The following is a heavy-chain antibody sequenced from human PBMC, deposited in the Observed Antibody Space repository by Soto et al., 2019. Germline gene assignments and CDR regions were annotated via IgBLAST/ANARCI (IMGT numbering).Heavy chain of an antibody. CDR3: ARDSLTTGGWFDP. Sequence: TLSLTCTVSGGSISSGGYYWSWIRQHPGKGPEWIGYIYYSGSTYYNPSLKSRVTISVDTSKNQFSLKLSSVTAADTAVYYRARDSLTTGGWFDPWGQGTLVTVSS. D-gene: IGHD4-17*01. CDR2: IYYSGST. J-gene: IGHJ5*02. V-gene: IGHV4-31*03. CDR1: GGSISSGGYY.